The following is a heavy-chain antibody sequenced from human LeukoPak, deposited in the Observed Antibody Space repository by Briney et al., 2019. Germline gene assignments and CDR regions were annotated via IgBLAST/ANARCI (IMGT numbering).Heavy chain of an antibody. CDR2: IGGSGGST. Sequence: GGSLRLSCAASGFTFSSYAMSWVRPAPGKGLEWVSAIGGSGGSTYYADSVKGRSTISRDNSKNTLHLQMNSLRAEDTAVYYCATGATISPFDYWGQGALVTVSS. D-gene: IGHD5-24*01. CDR3: ATGATISPFDY. CDR1: GFTFSSYA. J-gene: IGHJ4*02. V-gene: IGHV3-23*01.